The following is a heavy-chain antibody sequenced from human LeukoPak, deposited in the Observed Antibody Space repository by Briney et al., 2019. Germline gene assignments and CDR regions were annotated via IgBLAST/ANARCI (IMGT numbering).Heavy chain of an antibody. V-gene: IGHV4-39*02. D-gene: IGHD6-19*01. Sequence: SETLSLTCTVSGGSISSSSYHWGWIRQPPGKGLEWVGSIYHSGNTYYNPSLKSRVTISVDTSKNHFSLKLSSVTAADTAVYYCAGDETYTSDWQSNHYYYYMDVWGKGTTVTVSS. CDR2: IYHSGNT. J-gene: IGHJ6*03. CDR1: GGSISSSSYH. CDR3: AGDETYTSDWQSNHYYYYMDV.